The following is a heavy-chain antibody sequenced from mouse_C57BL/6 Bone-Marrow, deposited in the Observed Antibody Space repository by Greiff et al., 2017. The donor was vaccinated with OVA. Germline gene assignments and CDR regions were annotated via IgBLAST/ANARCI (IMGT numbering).Heavy chain of an antibody. V-gene: IGHV7-1*01. D-gene: IGHD5-1*01. CDR3: ARDATYMDY. CDR2: SRNKANDYTT. J-gene: IGHJ4*01. Sequence: EVNLVESGGGLVQSGRSLRLSCATSGFTFSDFYMEWVRQAPGKGLEWIAASRNKANDYTTEYSASVKGRFIVSRDTSQSILYLQMNALRAEDTAIYYCARDATYMDYWGQGTSVTVSS. CDR1: GFTFSDFY.